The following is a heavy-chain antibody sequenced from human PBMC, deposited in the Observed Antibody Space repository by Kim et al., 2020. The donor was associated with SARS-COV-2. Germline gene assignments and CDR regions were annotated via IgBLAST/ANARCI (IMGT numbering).Heavy chain of an antibody. CDR3: ARDSGSGSSYNGEFDY. V-gene: IGHV3-74*01. Sequence: SVECRFTISRENAKKTLYLQMNSLRAEDTAVYYCARDSGSGSSYNGEFDYWGQGTLVTVSS. D-gene: IGHD3-10*01. J-gene: IGHJ4*02.